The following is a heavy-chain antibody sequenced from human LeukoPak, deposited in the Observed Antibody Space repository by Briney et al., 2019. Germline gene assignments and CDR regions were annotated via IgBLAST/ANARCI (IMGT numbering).Heavy chain of an antibody. Sequence: ASETLSLTCTVSGGSISSYYWSWIRQPPGKGLEWIGYIYYSGSTNYNPSLKSRVTISVDTSKNQFSLKLSSVTAADTAVYYCARDNGCIYVAFDYWGQGTLVTVSS. V-gene: IGHV4-59*01. CDR1: GGSISSYY. J-gene: IGHJ4*02. CDR3: ARDNGCIYVAFDY. CDR2: IYYSGST. D-gene: IGHD3-16*01.